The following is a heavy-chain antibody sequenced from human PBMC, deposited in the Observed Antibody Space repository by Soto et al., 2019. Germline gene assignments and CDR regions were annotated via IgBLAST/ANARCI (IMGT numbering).Heavy chain of an antibody. CDR1: GDSVSSNIAA. J-gene: IGHJ4*02. Sequence: SQTLSLTCAISGDSVSSNIAAWNWIRRSPSRGLEWLGRTYFRSKWYNEYAPSVKSRITITPDTSKNQFSLQLNSVTPEDAALYSCPTGGATRGPSSGDNCHYNFDSWGQGSQVTVS. D-gene: IGHD1-7*01. CDR3: PTGGATRGPSSGDNCHYNFDS. CDR2: TYFRSKWYN. V-gene: IGHV6-1*01.